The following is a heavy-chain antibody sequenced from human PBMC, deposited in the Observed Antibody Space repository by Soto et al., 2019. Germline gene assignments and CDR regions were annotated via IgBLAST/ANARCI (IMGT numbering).Heavy chain of an antibody. CDR2: INHSGST. Sequence: SETLSLTCAVYGGSFCGYYWSWIRQPPGKGLEWIGEINHSGSTNYNPSLKSRVTISVDTSKNQFSLKLSSVTAADTAVYYCARGGGTMILRDYYYGMDVWGQATTVTVSS. D-gene: IGHD3-22*01. J-gene: IGHJ6*02. V-gene: IGHV4-34*01. CDR1: GGSFCGYY. CDR3: ARGGGTMILRDYYYGMDV.